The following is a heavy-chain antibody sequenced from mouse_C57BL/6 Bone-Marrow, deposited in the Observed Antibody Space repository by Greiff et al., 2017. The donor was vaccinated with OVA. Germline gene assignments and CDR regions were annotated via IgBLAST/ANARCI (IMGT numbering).Heavy chain of an antibody. CDR3: ARGGGTMSTTGGFAY. D-gene: IGHD2-4*01. V-gene: IGHV1-39*01. CDR1: GYSFTDYN. CDR2: INPNYGTT. J-gene: IGHJ3*01. Sequence: LQESGPELVKPGASVKISCKASGYSFTDYNMNWVKQSNGKSLEWIGVINPNYGTTSYNQKFKGKATLTVDQSSSTAYMQLNSLTSEDSAVYYCARGGGTMSTTGGFAYWGQGTLVTVSA.